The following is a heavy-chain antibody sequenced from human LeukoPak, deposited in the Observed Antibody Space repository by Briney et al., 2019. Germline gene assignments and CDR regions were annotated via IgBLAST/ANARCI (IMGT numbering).Heavy chain of an antibody. Sequence: SVKVFCKDSGGTFSSYAISWVRQAPGQGLEWMGRIIPIFGTANYAQKFQGRVTITTDESTSTAYMELSSLRSEDTAVYYCARDGAPYGGSGSYYPLYYFDYWGQGTLVTVSS. CDR3: ARDGAPYGGSGSYYPLYYFDY. V-gene: IGHV1-69*05. D-gene: IGHD3-10*01. CDR2: IIPIFGTA. CDR1: GGTFSSYA. J-gene: IGHJ4*02.